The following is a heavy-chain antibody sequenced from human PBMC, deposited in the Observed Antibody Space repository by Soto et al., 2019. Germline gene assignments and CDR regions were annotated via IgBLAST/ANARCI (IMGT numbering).Heavy chain of an antibody. CDR2: ISYDGSNK. CDR1: GFTFSSYA. V-gene: IGHV3-30-3*01. J-gene: IGHJ4*02. D-gene: IGHD3-22*01. Sequence: QVQLVESGGGVVQPGRSLRLSCAASGFTFSSYAMHWVRQAPGKGLEWVAVISYDGSNKYYADSVKGRFTISRDNSKNTLYLQMNSRRAEDTAVYYCARDSYDSSGSIDYWGQGTLVTVSS. CDR3: ARDSYDSSGSIDY.